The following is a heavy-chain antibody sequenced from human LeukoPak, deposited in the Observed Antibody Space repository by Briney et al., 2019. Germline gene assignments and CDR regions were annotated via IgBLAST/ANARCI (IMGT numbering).Heavy chain of an antibody. CDR3: ARRPYSSSWHHFDY. CDR1: GFTFSAYG. V-gene: IGHV3-30*02. CDR2: KRHDGSNE. D-gene: IGHD6-13*01. Sequence: PGGSLRLSCGASGFTFSAYGMHWVRQAPGKGLEWVALKRHDGSNEYYADSVKGRFTISRDNAKNSLYLQMNSLRAEDTAVYYCARRPYSSSWHHFDYWGQGTLVTVSS. J-gene: IGHJ4*02.